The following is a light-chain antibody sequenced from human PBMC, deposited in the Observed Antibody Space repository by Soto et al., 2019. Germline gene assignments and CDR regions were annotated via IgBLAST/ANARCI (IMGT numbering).Light chain of an antibody. CDR2: DAS. J-gene: IGKJ5*01. V-gene: IGKV3-11*01. CDR3: QQRQYWRTIA. CDR1: LSVSRY. Sequence: TQPQLTLSLSRGLGTTRSCRTSLSVSRYLAWYQQKPGQAPRLLIYDASNRATGIPARFTGSGSATDFNLTISTLGTEEFAVYYCQQRQYWRTIAFGHGTRLEIK.